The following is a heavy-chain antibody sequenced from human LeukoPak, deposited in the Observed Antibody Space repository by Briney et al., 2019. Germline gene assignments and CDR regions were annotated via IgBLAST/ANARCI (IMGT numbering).Heavy chain of an antibody. CDR1: GYIFTDYY. D-gene: IGHD2/OR15-2a*01. Sequence: GASVKVSCKASGYIFTDYYMHWVRQAPGQGLEWMGWINPKSDGTKYAQNFQGRVTMTWDTSISTAYMEVSRLTSDDTAMFYCARDISTYYFDYWGQGILVTVSS. CDR3: ARDISTYYFDY. J-gene: IGHJ4*02. CDR2: INPKSDGT. V-gene: IGHV1-2*02.